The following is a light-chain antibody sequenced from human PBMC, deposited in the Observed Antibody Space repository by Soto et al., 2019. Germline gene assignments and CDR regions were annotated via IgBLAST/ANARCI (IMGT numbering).Light chain of an antibody. CDR2: GAS. V-gene: IGKV3-20*01. CDR1: QSVNSSY. J-gene: IGKJ1*01. CDR3: QQYGSSPWT. Sequence: EIVLTQSPGTLSLSPGERATLSCRASQSVNSSYLAWYQQKPGPAPRPLIYGASSRAIGIPDRFSGSGSGTDFTLTISRLEPEDFAVYYCQQYGSSPWTFGQGTKVEIK.